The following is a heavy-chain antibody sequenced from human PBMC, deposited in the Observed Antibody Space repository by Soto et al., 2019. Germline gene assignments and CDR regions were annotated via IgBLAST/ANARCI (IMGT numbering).Heavy chain of an antibody. CDR2: ISAYNGNT. V-gene: IGHV1-18*01. J-gene: IGHJ6*02. D-gene: IGHD3-3*01. Sequence: ASVQVSCKASGYTFTSYGISWLRQAPGQGLEWMGWISAYNGNTNYAQKLQGRVTMTTDTSTSTAYMELRSLRSDDTAVYYCVRITIFGVVTPYYYYGMDVWGQGTTVTVSS. CDR3: VRITIFGVVTPYYYYGMDV. CDR1: GYTFTSYG.